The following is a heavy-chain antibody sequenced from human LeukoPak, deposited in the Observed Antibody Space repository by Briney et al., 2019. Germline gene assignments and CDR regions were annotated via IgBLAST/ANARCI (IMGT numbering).Heavy chain of an antibody. J-gene: IGHJ5*02. D-gene: IGHD3-10*01. Sequence: PSETLSLTCAVSGYSISSGYYWGWIRQPPGKGLEWIGSIYHSGSTYYNPSLKSRVTISVDTSKNQFSLKLSSVTAADTAVYYCARPYGSGSYYSWFDPWGQGTPVTVSS. V-gene: IGHV4-38-2*01. CDR2: IYHSGST. CDR3: ARPYGSGSYYSWFDP. CDR1: GYSISSGYY.